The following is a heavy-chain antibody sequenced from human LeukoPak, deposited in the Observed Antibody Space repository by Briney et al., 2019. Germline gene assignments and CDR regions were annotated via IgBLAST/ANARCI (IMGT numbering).Heavy chain of an antibody. V-gene: IGHV3-64*01. CDR3: ARDSSGANAVFDY. D-gene: IGHD6-19*01. CDR1: GFTFSSYA. J-gene: IGHJ4*02. Sequence: GGSLRLSCAASGFTFSSYAMHWVRQAPGKGLEYVSAIGSNGGSTYYANSVKGRFTISRDNSKNTLYLQMGSLRAEDMAVYYCARDSSGANAVFDYWGQGTLVTVSS. CDR2: IGSNGGST.